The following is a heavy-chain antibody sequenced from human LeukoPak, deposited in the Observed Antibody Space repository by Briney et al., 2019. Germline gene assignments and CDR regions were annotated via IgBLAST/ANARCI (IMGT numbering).Heavy chain of an antibody. CDR1: GFPFSSYS. Sequence: PGGSLRLSCAASGFPFSSYSMTWVRQAPGKGLEWVSVILREGTTYYADSVKGRFTISRDNSKNTLYLQMNTLRAEDTAMYYCTKTGGPWDWGQGTLVTVSS. J-gene: IGHJ4*02. D-gene: IGHD7-27*01. V-gene: IGHV3-66*01. CDR3: TKTGGPWD. CDR2: ILREGTT.